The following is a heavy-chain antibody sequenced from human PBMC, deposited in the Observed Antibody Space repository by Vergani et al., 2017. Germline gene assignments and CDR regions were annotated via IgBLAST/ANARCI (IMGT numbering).Heavy chain of an antibody. Sequence: VQLVESGGGVVQPGRSLRLSCAASGFTFSSYGMHWVRQAPGKGLEWVAVISYDGSNKYYADSVKGRFTISRDNSKNTLYLQMNSLKTEDTAVYYCTTDGVAYDFWSGYRIFDYWGQGTLVTVSS. CDR2: ISYDGSNK. V-gene: IGHV3-30*03. CDR3: TTDGVAYDFWSGYRIFDY. D-gene: IGHD3-3*01. J-gene: IGHJ4*02. CDR1: GFTFSSYG.